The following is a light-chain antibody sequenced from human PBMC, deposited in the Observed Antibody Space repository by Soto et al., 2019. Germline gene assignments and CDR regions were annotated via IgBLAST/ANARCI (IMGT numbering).Light chain of an antibody. Sequence: DVQMTQSPSTLSASVGDRVAITCRASQTISSYLAWYQQKPGKAPNLLIYAASNLQSGVPSRFSASGSGTDFALIINNLQPEDFATYYCQQSHTFPITFGQGTRLEIK. CDR3: QQSHTFPIT. V-gene: IGKV1-12*01. J-gene: IGKJ5*01. CDR2: AAS. CDR1: QTISSY.